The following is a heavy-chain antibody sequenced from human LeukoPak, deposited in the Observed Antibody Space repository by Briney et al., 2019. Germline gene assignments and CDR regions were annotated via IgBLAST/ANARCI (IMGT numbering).Heavy chain of an antibody. CDR2: IIPIFGTA. D-gene: IGHD6-19*01. Sequence: SVTVSCKASGGTFSSYAISWVRQAPGQGLEWMGGIIPIFGTANYAQKFQGRVTMTRDTSTSTVYMELSSLRSEDTAVYYCARDRSSAGAFDIWGQGTMVTVSS. CDR1: GGTFSSYA. V-gene: IGHV1-69*05. CDR3: ARDRSSAGAFDI. J-gene: IGHJ3*02.